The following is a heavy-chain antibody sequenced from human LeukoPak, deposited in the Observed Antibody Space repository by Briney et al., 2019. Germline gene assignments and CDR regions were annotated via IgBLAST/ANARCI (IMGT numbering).Heavy chain of an antibody. V-gene: IGHV3-30*04. CDR1: GFTFSSYA. D-gene: IGHD2-15*01. J-gene: IGHJ4*02. CDR2: ISYDGSNK. CDR3: ASIVVVVAATPC. Sequence: GGSVRLSCAASGFTFSSYAMHWVRQAPGKGLEWVAVISYDGSNKYYADSVKGRFTISRDNSKNTLYLQMNSLRAEDTAVYYCASIVVVVAATPCWGQGTLVTVYS.